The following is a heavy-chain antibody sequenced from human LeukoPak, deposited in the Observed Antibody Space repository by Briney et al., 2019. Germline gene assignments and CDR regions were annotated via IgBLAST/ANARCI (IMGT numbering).Heavy chain of an antibody. V-gene: IGHV1-2*02. Sequence: ASVKVSCKASGYTFTGYYMHWVRQAPGQGLEWMGWINPNRGGTNYAQKFQGRVTMTRDTSISTAYMELSRLRSDDTAVYCCARDYSSSWYLPDYWGQGTLVTVSS. CDR1: GYTFTGYY. D-gene: IGHD6-13*01. J-gene: IGHJ4*02. CDR3: ARDYSSSWYLPDY. CDR2: INPNRGGT.